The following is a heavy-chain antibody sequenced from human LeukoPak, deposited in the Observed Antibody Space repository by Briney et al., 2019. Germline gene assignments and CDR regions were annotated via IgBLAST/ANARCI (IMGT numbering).Heavy chain of an antibody. J-gene: IGHJ4*02. D-gene: IGHD3-22*01. CDR3: ARDLGDYYDSSEGDDY. V-gene: IGHV1-69*01. CDR2: IIPIFGTA. Sequence: GASVKVSRKASGGTFSSYAISWVRQAPGQGLEWMGGIIPIFGTANYAQKFQGRVTITADESTSTAYMELSSLRSEDTAVYYCARDLGDYYDSSEGDDYWGQGTLVTVSS. CDR1: GGTFSSYA.